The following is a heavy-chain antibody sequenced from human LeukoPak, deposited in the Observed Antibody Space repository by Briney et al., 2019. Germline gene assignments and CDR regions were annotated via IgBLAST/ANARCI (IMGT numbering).Heavy chain of an antibody. Sequence: PGGSLRLSCAASGFTFSSYAMSWVRQAPGKGLEWVSAISGSGDSTFYVDSLKGRFTISRDNSKNTLYLQMNSLRAEDTALYYCAKAKGGYSSGWYFDYWGQGTLVTVSS. CDR2: ISGSGDST. CDR1: GFTFSSYA. CDR3: AKAKGGYSSGWYFDY. J-gene: IGHJ4*02. V-gene: IGHV3-23*01. D-gene: IGHD6-19*01.